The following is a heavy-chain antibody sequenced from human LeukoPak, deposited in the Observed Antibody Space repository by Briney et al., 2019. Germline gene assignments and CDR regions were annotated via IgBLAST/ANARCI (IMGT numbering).Heavy chain of an antibody. J-gene: IGHJ3*02. CDR2: IIPIFGTA. CDR1: GGTFSSYA. Sequence: ASVKVSCKASGGTFSSYAISWVRQAPGQGLEWMGGIIPIFGTANYAQKFQGRVTITADESTSTAYMELSSLRSEDTAVYYCARPYSNSAGVKAFDIWGQGTMVTVSS. CDR3: ARPYSNSAGVKAFDI. V-gene: IGHV1-69*13. D-gene: IGHD6-6*01.